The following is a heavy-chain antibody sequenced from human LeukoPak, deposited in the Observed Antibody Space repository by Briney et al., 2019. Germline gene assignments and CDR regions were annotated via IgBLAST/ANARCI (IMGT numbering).Heavy chain of an antibody. D-gene: IGHD5-18*01. J-gene: IGHJ4*02. CDR2: IRYDGSNK. CDR1: GFTFSGYG. CDR3: AKVLQIWLLGWDY. V-gene: IGHV3-30*02. Sequence: PTGGSLRLSCAASGFTFSGYGMHWFRQAPGKGLEWVAFIRYDGSNKYYTDSVKGRFTISRDNSKNTLYLQMNSLRAEDTAVYYCAKVLQIWLLGWDYWGQGTLVTVSS.